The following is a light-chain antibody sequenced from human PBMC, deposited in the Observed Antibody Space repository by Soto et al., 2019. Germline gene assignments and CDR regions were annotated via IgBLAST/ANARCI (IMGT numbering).Light chain of an antibody. CDR1: QSISSW. J-gene: IGKJ1*01. CDR2: KAS. V-gene: IGKV1-5*03. Sequence: DIQMTQSPSTLSASVGETVTITCRASQSISSWLAWYQQKPGKAPKLLIYKASTLQSGVPSRFSGTGSGTEFSLTISSLQPDDFATYYGQQYNFYSRTFGQGTKVEVK. CDR3: QQYNFYSRT.